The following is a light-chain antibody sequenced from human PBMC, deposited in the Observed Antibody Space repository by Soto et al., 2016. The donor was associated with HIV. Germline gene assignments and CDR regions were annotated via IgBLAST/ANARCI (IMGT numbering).Light chain of an antibody. CDR3: QQYNSYPLT. V-gene: IGKV1-9*01. CDR2: TAS. J-gene: IGKJ4*01. Sequence: DIQLTQSPSFLSASVGDRVTITCRASQDITSYLSWYQQKPGKAPKLLIHTASALQSGVPPRFSGSGSGTEFTLTISSLQPEDFATYYCQQYNSYPLTFGGGTKVEIK. CDR1: QDITSY.